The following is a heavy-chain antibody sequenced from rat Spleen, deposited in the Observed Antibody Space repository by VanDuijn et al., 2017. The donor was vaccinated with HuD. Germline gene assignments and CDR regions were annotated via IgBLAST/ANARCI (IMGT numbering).Heavy chain of an antibody. CDR3: ATSTGFDY. CDR1: GFTFSDYY. V-gene: IGHV5-22*01. J-gene: IGHJ2*01. Sequence: EVQLVESGGGLVQTGRSLKLSCAASGFTFSDYYMAWVRQAPKKGLEWVASISYEGSSTFYGDSVKGRFTISRDNAKSTLYLQMDSLRSEDTATYSCATSTGFDYWGQGVMVTVSS. D-gene: IGHD4-1*01. CDR2: ISYEGSST.